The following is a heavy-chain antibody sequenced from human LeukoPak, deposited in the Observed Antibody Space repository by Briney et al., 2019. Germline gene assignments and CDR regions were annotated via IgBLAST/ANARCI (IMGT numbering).Heavy chain of an antibody. CDR1: GYTFNNFD. J-gene: IGHJ3*02. D-gene: IGHD5-12*01. CDR3: ARNPGGGYAGKDAFDI. V-gene: IGHV1-2*02. Sequence: GASVKVSCKASGYTFNNFDIDWIRQAPGQGLEWMGWINPNSGGTNYALKFQGRVTMTRDTSISTAYMELSRLRSDDTAVYYCARNPGGGYAGKDAFDIWGQGTMVTVSS. CDR2: INPNSGGT.